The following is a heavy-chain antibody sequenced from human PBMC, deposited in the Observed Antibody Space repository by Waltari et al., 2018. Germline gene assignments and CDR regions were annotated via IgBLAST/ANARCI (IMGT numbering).Heavy chain of an antibody. D-gene: IGHD2-15*01. V-gene: IGHV1-2*06. CDR3: AKGGDCNGGSCNFDY. J-gene: IGHJ4*02. Sequence: QVQLVQSGAEVKKPGASVKVSCKASGYTFTDWYMYWVRQAPGQGLEWMGRISPNSVGTNYAQKFQGRVTMTRDTSISTAYMELSRLTSDDTAVYYCAKGGDCNGGSCNFDYWGQGTVVTVSS. CDR1: GYTFTDWY. CDR2: ISPNSVGT.